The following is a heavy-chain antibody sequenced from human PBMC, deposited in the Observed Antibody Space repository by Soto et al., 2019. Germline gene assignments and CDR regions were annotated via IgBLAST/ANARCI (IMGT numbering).Heavy chain of an antibody. D-gene: IGHD5-12*01. Sequence: SQKRSFNCTIASDGMPSKGATWHWIGKSSPSDLEGLGGKYFTSNRYNDYAVSVKSRIITNPDTSNKQFSLQLNSVTPEDTAVYFCAKGDNLGTKTGYAFDPWGQGIMVTVSS. CDR1: SDGMPSKGAT. J-gene: IGHJ5*02. CDR2: KYFTSNRYN. V-gene: IGHV6-1*01. CDR3: AKGDNLGTKTGYAFDP.